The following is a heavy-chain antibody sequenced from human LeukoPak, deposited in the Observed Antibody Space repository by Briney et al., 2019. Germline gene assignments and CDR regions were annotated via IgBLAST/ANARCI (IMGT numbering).Heavy chain of an antibody. D-gene: IGHD2-15*01. CDR1: GYTFSNYG. CDR3: ARVNCSGGSCNEHFQH. J-gene: IGHJ1*01. V-gene: IGHV1-18*01. Sequence: ASVKVSCKASGYTFSNYGISWVRQAPGQGLEWVGWIRGDNGNTNYAQKLQGRVTMTTDTSTSTAYMELRSLRSDDTAVYYCARVNCSGGSCNEHFQHWGQGTLVTVSS. CDR2: IRGDNGNT.